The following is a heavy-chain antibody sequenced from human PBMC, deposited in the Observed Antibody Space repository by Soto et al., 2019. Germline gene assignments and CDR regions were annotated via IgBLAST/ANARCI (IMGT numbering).Heavy chain of an antibody. Sequence: GGSLRLSCAASGFTFSSYAMSWVRQAPGKGLEWVSAISGSGGSTYYADSVKGRFTISRDNSKNTLYLQMNSLRTEDTAVDSYAVLPRQLTGDAFDIWGQGTMVTVSS. D-gene: IGHD7-27*01. CDR2: ISGSGGST. CDR3: AVLPRQLTGDAFDI. CDR1: GFTFSSYA. J-gene: IGHJ3*02. V-gene: IGHV3-23*01.